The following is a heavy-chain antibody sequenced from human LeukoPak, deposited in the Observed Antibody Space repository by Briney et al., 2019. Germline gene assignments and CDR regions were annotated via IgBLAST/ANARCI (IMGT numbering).Heavy chain of an antibody. Sequence: VASVKVSCKASGGTFSSYAISWVRQAPGQGLEWMGGIIPIFGTANYAQKFQGRVTITADESTSTAYMELSSLRSEDTAVYYCARLGIDTIAPGLDAFDIWGQGTMVTVSS. CDR3: ARLGIDTIAPGLDAFDI. CDR1: GGTFSSYA. D-gene: IGHD7-27*01. CDR2: IIPIFGTA. J-gene: IGHJ3*02. V-gene: IGHV1-69*13.